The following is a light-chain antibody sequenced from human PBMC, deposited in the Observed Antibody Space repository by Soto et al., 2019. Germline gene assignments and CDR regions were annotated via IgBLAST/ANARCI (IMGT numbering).Light chain of an antibody. V-gene: IGKV1-39*01. CDR1: QRMSSW. J-gene: IGKJ1*01. Sequence: IQISQSPSSLSAPVWDRVPIPCRASQRMSSWLAWYQQKPGKAPKLLIYDASSLIRGVPSRFSGSGSGTEFTLTSSSLQPDDFATYYCQQCDSSPATFGQGTKVDIK. CDR2: DAS. CDR3: QQCDSSPAT.